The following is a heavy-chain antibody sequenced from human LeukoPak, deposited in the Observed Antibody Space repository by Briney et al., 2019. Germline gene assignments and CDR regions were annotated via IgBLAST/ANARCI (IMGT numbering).Heavy chain of an antibody. J-gene: IGHJ5*01. CDR3: AKFISGYCSSISCPNLFDS. CDR2: ISDSGGTT. Sequence: GGSLRLSCAASGFTFNNYAMSWVRQAPGKGLEWVSAISDSGGTTYYAESVKGRFTMSRDNSKNTLYLQMNSLRVEDTAEYYCAKFISGYCSSISCPNLFDSWGQGTLVTVSS. V-gene: IGHV3-23*01. CDR1: GFTFNNYA. D-gene: IGHD2-2*03.